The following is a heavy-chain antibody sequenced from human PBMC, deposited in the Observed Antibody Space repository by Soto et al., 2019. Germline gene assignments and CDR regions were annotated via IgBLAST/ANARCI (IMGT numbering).Heavy chain of an antibody. CDR1: GVTFSSYG. D-gene: IGHD2-15*01. Sequence: GGSLRLSCAASGVTFSSYGMHWVRQAPGKGKEWVAVIWYDGSNKYYADSVKGRFTISRDNSKNTLYLQMNSLRAEDTAVYYSAIGRYIPGAATPHHHYAIAVRGQGTTVTVSS. J-gene: IGHJ6*02. CDR3: AIGRYIPGAATPHHHYAIAV. CDR2: IWYDGSNK. V-gene: IGHV3-33*01.